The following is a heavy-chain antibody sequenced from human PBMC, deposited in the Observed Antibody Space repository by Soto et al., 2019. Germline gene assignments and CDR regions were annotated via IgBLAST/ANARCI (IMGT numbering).Heavy chain of an antibody. Sequence: GGSLRLSYAASGFTFSSYGMHWVRQAPGKGLEWVAVIWYDGSNKYYADSVKGRFTISRDNSKNTLYLQMNSLRAEDTAVYYCARDYYGSGSYYSHYFDYWGQGTLVTVSS. CDR1: GFTFSSYG. V-gene: IGHV3-33*01. J-gene: IGHJ4*02. CDR3: ARDYYGSGSYYSHYFDY. D-gene: IGHD3-10*01. CDR2: IWYDGSNK.